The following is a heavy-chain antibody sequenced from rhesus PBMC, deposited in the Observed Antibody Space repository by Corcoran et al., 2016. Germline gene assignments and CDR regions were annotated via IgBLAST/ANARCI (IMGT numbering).Heavy chain of an antibody. CDR1: GGSISDNY. D-gene: IGHD3-34*01. CDR2: IAGSGGST. Sequence: QVQLQESGPGLVKPSETLSLTCTVSGGSISDNYHWTWIRQTPGKGLEWMGHIAGSGGSTNDNSSLKSRLIISRDTSKNQISLKLNSMTAADTAVYFCAREAVIRGWYFDYWGQGVLVTVSS. V-gene: IGHV4-106*01. CDR3: AREAVIRGWYFDY. J-gene: IGHJ4*01.